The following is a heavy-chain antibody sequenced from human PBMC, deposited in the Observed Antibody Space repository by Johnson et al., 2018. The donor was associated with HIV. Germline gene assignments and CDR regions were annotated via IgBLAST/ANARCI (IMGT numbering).Heavy chain of an antibody. CDR3: ARKVVTADDAFDI. CDR2: IYSGGDT. Sequence: VQLVESGGGLVQPGGSLRLSCAASGFIVRSNYMNWVRQAPGKGLEWVSVIYSGGDTYYSDSVMGRFTISRDNSKNTLYLQMGSLRAEDMAVYYCARKVVTADDAFDIWGQGTMVTVSS. V-gene: IGHV3-66*01. CDR1: GFIVRSNY. J-gene: IGHJ3*02. D-gene: IGHD2-21*02.